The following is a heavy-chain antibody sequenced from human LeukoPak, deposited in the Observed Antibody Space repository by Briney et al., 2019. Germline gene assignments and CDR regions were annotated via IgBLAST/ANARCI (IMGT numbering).Heavy chain of an antibody. CDR3: AREESYYYGMDV. J-gene: IGHJ6*02. CDR1: GFTFSSYS. V-gene: IGHV3-21*01. CDR2: ISSSSSYI. Sequence: GGSLRLSCAASGFTFSSYSMNWVHQAPGKGLEWVSSISSSSSYIYYADSVKGRFTISRDNAKNSLYLQMNSLRAEDTAVYYCAREESYYYGMDVWGQGTTVTVSS.